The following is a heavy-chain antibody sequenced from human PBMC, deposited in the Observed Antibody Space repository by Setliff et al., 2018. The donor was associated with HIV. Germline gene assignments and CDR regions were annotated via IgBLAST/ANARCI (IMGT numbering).Heavy chain of an antibody. V-gene: IGHV3-74*01. CDR2: INSDGIVT. Sequence: PGGSLRLSCAASGFTFSTYWMHWVRQSPGKGLVWVSRINSDGIVTNYADSVKGRFTISRDNAKNTLYLQMSSLRADDTAVYYCARVDDDYVWARTYFDYWGQGSLVTVSS. D-gene: IGHD3-16*01. J-gene: IGHJ4*02. CDR3: ARVDDDYVWARTYFDY. CDR1: GFTFSTYW.